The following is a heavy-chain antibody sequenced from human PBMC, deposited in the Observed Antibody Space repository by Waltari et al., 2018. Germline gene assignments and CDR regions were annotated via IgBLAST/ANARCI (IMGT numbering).Heavy chain of an antibody. V-gene: IGHV1-8*01. J-gene: IGHJ6*02. CDR2: RNPNSGNT. CDR3: ARGLTTVINYYYYGMDV. CDR1: GYTFTSYD. Sequence: QVQLVQSGAEVKKPGASVKVSCKASGYTFTSYDINWVRQATGQGLEGMGWRNPNSGNTGYAQKFQGRVTMTRNTSISTAYMELSSLRSEDTAVYYCARGLTTVINYYYYGMDVWGQGTTVTVSS. D-gene: IGHD4-4*01.